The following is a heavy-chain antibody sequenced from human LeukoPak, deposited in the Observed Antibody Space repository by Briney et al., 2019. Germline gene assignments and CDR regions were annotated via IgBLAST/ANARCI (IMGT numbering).Heavy chain of an antibody. V-gene: IGHV3-21*01. Sequence: GGSLRLSCAASGFTFSSYSMNWVRQAPGKGLEWVSSISSSSSYIYYADSVKGRFTISRENAKNSMYLKMNSLRAEDTAVYYCARVGYGSGSYYFDYWGQGTLVTVSS. CDR1: GFTFSSYS. D-gene: IGHD3-10*01. CDR2: ISSSSSYI. J-gene: IGHJ4*02. CDR3: ARVGYGSGSYYFDY.